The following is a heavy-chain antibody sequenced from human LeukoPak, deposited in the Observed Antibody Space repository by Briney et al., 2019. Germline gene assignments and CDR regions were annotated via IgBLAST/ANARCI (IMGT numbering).Heavy chain of an antibody. Sequence: ASVKVSCKVSGYTLTELSMHWVRQAPGKGLEWMGGFDPEDGETIYAQKFQGRVTMTEDTSTDTAYMELSSLRSEDTVVYYCATGIGSNYGAYFDWFDPWGQGTLVTVSS. V-gene: IGHV1-24*01. CDR2: FDPEDGET. D-gene: IGHD4-11*01. J-gene: IGHJ5*02. CDR1: GYTLTELS. CDR3: ATGIGSNYGAYFDWFDP.